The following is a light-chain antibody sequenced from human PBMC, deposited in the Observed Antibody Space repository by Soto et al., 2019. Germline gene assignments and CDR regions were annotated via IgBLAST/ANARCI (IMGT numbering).Light chain of an antibody. CDR3: QQYGSSPWT. J-gene: IGKJ1*01. V-gene: IGKV3-20*01. CDR2: GAS. Sequence: ESVLTQSPGTLSWSPGESATLSCRASQSVSSSYLAWYQQKPGQAPSLLIYGASSRATGIPDRFSGSGSGTDFTLTISRLEPEDFAVYYCQQYGSSPWTFGQGTKVEIK. CDR1: QSVSSSY.